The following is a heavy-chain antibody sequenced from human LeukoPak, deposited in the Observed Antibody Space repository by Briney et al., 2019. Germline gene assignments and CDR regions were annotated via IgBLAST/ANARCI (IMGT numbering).Heavy chain of an antibody. CDR1: GGSIRGYY. CDR3: ARGLDGSGTYYVAPHFDY. V-gene: IGHV4-59*01. CDR2: IDYSGST. J-gene: IGHJ4*02. D-gene: IGHD3-10*01. Sequence: PSETLSLTCTVSGGSIRGYYWSWIRQTPGKGLEWIGYIDYSGSTNYNPSLKSRVTILVDTSKNQFSLKLSSVTAADTAVYYCARGLDGSGTYYVAPHFDYWGQGTLVTVS.